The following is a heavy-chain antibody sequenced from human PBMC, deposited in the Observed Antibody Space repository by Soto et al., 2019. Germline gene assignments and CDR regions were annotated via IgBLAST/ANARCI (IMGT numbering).Heavy chain of an antibody. J-gene: IGHJ6*03. CDR2: IRQDGSEK. Sequence: GGSLRLSCATSEFTLSSYWVGWVRQALGKGLEWVANIRQDGSEKYYVDSVKGRFTVSRDNAKNSVYLQMNSLRAEDTAVYYCARFRSFPFYYMDVWGKGTTVTVSS. CDR3: ARFRSFPFYYMDV. D-gene: IGHD6-13*01. CDR1: EFTLSSYW. V-gene: IGHV3-7*01.